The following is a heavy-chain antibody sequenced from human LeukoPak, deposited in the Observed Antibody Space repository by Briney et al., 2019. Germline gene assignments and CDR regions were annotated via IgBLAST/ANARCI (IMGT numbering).Heavy chain of an antibody. CDR3: ARVTGPSSREWPYFDS. D-gene: IGHD3-3*01. CDR1: GFSDSSNY. Sequence: GGSLRLSCAVSGFSDSSNYMAWVRQAPGLGLEWVSLIYSSGTTKYADFVKGRFTISRDISKNTLYLEMNSLRADDTAVYYCARVTGPSSREWPYFDSWGLGTLVTVSS. J-gene: IGHJ4*02. CDR2: IYSSGTT. V-gene: IGHV3-53*01.